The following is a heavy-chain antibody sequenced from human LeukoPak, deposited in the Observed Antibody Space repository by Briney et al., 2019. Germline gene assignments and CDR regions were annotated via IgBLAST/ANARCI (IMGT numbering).Heavy chain of an antibody. Sequence: GGSLRLSCAASGFTFSSYAMSWVRQAPGKGLEWVSAISGSGGSTYYADSVKGRFTISRDNSKNTLYLQMHSLRAEDTAVYYCANGLRRWIQLWLPAGYWGQGTLVTVSS. D-gene: IGHD5-18*01. CDR2: ISGSGGST. V-gene: IGHV3-23*01. J-gene: IGHJ4*02. CDR3: ANGLRRWIQLWLPAGY. CDR1: GFTFSSYA.